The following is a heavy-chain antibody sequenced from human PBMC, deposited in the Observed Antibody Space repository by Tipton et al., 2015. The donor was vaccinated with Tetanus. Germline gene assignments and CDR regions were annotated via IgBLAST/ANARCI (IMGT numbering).Heavy chain of an antibody. D-gene: IGHD2-21*01. J-gene: IGHJ6*02. V-gene: IGHV1-2*02. Sequence: QLVQSGAEVKKPGASVKVPCEASGYTFTGYYIYWVRQAPGQGLEWMGWIDPNSGGTVYAQKFQGRVTMTRDTSISTAYMELRSLRSDDTAVYYCARDKGDYIYYGMDVWGPGTTVTIS. CDR1: GYTFTGYY. CDR3: ARDKGDYIYYGMDV. CDR2: IDPNSGGT.